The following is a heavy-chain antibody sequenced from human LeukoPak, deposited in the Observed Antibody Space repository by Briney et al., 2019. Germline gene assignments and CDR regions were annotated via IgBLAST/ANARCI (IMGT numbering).Heavy chain of an antibody. CDR2: IYYSGST. V-gene: IGHV4-59*01. CDR3: ARDKKSTYGSGSRHYWYFDL. CDR1: GGSISSYY. J-gene: IGHJ2*01. D-gene: IGHD3-10*01. Sequence: SETLSLTCTVSGGSISSYYWSWIRQPPGKGLEWIGYIYYSGSTNYNPSLKSRVTISVDTSKNQFSLKLSSVTAADTAVYYCARDKKSTYGSGSRHYWYFDLWGRGTLVTVSS.